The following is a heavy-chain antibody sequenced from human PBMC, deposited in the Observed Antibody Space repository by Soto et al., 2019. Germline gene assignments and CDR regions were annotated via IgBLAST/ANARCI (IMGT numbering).Heavy chain of an antibody. V-gene: IGHV4-30-2*01. CDR2: IYHSGST. J-gene: IGHJ3*02. CDR1: GGSISSGGYS. CDR3: ARASWRDSSGYYGRVGAFDI. Sequence: QLQLQESGSGLVKPSQTLSLTCAVSGGSISSGGYSWSWIRQPPGKGLEWIGYIYHSGSTYYNPPLKSRVTILVDRSKNQFSLKLSSVTAADTAVYYCARASWRDSSGYYGRVGAFDIWGQGTMVTVSS. D-gene: IGHD3-22*01.